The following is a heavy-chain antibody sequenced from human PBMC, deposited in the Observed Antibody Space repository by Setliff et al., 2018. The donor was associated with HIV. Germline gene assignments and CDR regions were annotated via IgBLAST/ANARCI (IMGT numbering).Heavy chain of an antibody. J-gene: IGHJ4*02. CDR2: VNPDETIT. CDR1: GFTLSDYH. CDR3: VRDRQLTFDF. D-gene: IGHD3-3*01. V-gene: IGHV3-74*01. Sequence: GGSLRLSCVASGFTLSDYHMDWVRQAPGKGLEWVSRVNPDETITTYADSVRGRFTISRDNAKNTLYLQMNNLRAEDTALYYCVRDRQLTFDFWGQGTVVTVSS.